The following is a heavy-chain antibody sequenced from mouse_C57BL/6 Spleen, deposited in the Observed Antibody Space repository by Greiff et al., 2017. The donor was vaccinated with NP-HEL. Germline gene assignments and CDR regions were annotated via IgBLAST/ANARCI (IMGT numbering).Heavy chain of an antibody. D-gene: IGHD2-3*01. Sequence: QVQLKQPGAELVMPGASVKLSCKASGYTFTSYWMHWVKQRPGQGLEWIGEIDPSDSYTNYNQKFKGKSTLTVDKSSSTAYMQLSSLTSEDSAVYYCARYYDGYPLFAYWGQGTLVTVSA. J-gene: IGHJ3*01. V-gene: IGHV1-69*01. CDR1: GYTFTSYW. CDR2: IDPSDSYT. CDR3: ARYYDGYPLFAY.